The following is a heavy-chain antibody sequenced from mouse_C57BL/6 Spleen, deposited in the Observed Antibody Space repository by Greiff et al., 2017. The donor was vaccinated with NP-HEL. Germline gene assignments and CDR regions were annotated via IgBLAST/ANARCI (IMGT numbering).Heavy chain of an antibody. Sequence: EVKVVESGGGLVKPGGSLKLSCAASGFTFSSYAMSWVRQTPEKRLEWVATISDGGSYTYYPDNVKGRFTISRDNAKNNLYLQMSHLKSEDTAMYYCARDGITTVVRFSFDYWGQGTTLTVSS. J-gene: IGHJ2*01. CDR2: ISDGGSYT. CDR3: ARDGITTVVRFSFDY. CDR1: GFTFSSYA. V-gene: IGHV5-4*01. D-gene: IGHD1-1*01.